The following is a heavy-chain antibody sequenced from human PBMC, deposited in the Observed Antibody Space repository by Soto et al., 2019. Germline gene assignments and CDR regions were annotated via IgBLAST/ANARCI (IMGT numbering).Heavy chain of an antibody. D-gene: IGHD3-10*01. CDR1: GFNFRMYE. CDR2: ISSSGLTT. Sequence: SGGSLRLSCQASGFNFRMYEMHWVRKAPGKGLEWVSYISSSGLTTYYADFAEGRFTISRDNAKDSLYLHLNSLRVGDTAVYYCARYGTSGDWWGLGTQVPVYS. V-gene: IGHV3-48*03. CDR3: ARYGTSGDW. J-gene: IGHJ5*01.